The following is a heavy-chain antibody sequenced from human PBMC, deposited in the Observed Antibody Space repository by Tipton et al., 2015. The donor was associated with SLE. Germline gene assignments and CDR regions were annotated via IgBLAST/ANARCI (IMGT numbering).Heavy chain of an antibody. J-gene: IGHJ5*02. Sequence: TLSLTCAVYGGSFSGYYWSWIRQPPGKGLEWIGEINHSGSTNYNPSLKSRVTISVDTSKNQFSLKLSSVTAADTAVYYCARDKGSSWYGGWFDPWGQGTLVTVSS. CDR1: GGSFSGYY. CDR3: ARDKGSSWYGGWFDP. CDR2: INHSGST. D-gene: IGHD6-13*01. V-gene: IGHV4-34*01.